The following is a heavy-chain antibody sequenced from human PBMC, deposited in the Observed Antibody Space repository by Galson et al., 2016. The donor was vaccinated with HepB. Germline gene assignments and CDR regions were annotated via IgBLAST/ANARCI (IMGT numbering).Heavy chain of an antibody. CDR2: INPYNSDT. CDR3: ARGEVVVTGILAVRYFDY. J-gene: IGHJ4*02. D-gene: IGHD2-21*02. V-gene: IGHV1-2*02. CDR1: GYTFTGYY. Sequence: SVKASCKASGYTFTGYYIHWVRQAPGQGLEWMGWINPYNSDTNYAQKFQGRVTMTRDTSISTAYMDLNRLRSDDSAVYYCARGEVVVTGILAVRYFDYWGQGTLVTVSS.